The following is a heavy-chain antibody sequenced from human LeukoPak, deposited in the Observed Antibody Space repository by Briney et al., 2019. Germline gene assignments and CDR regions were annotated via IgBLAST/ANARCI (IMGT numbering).Heavy chain of an antibody. J-gene: IGHJ3*02. D-gene: IGHD6-25*01. V-gene: IGHV3-23*01. CDR2: ISGSGGRT. CDR1: GFTFSSYA. Sequence: GGSLRLSCAASGFTFSSYAMSWVRQAPGRGLEWVSGISGSGGRTYYADSVKGRFTISRDNAKNTLYLQMNSLRAEDTAVYYCARGSSGGAFDIWGQGTMVTVSS. CDR3: ARGSSGGAFDI.